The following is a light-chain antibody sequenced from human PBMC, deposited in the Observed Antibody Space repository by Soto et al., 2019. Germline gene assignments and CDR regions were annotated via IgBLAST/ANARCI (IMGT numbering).Light chain of an antibody. V-gene: IGKV4-1*01. J-gene: IGKJ1*01. CDR3: HQYDSAPWT. CDR1: QSVLYTFNNKNN. CDR2: WAS. Sequence: DIVMTQSSDSLAVSLGERATINCKSSQSVLYTFNNKNNLAWYQQKPGQPPKLLIYWASTRESGVPDRFSGSGSGTDFTLTISSLQAEDVAVYYCHQYDSAPWTFGQGTKVDIK.